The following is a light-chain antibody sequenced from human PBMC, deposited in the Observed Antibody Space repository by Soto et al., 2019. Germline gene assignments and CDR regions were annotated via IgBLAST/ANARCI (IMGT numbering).Light chain of an antibody. CDR3: QQYGRSGT. CDR2: AKS. CDR1: QSISRS. J-gene: IGKJ1*01. Sequence: EIVLTQSPAILSVSPGARATLSCRASQSISRSLAWYQQKPVQDPRXLIYAKSSRATGIPDRFSGSGSGTDFTLTISRLEPEDFAVYYCQQYGRSGTFGQGTKVDI. V-gene: IGKV3-20*01.